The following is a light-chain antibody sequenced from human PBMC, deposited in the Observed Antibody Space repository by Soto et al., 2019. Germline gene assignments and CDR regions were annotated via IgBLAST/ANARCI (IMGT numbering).Light chain of an antibody. J-gene: IGKJ1*01. CDR1: QSISDT. CDR3: QQYNNWPWT. V-gene: IGKV3-15*01. Sequence: EIVMTQSPATLSVSPGGRATLSCRARQSISDTLAWYQQKPGQAPRLLIYGASRRATGFPARFSGSGSGTDFTLTISSLQSEDFAVYYCQQYNNWPWTFGQGTKVEIK. CDR2: GAS.